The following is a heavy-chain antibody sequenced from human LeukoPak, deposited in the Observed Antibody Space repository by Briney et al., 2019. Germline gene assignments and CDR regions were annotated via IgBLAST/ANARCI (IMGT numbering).Heavy chain of an antibody. CDR2: INDSGRT. Sequence: TSETLPLTCTVSGGSISNYYWSWIRQPPGKGLEWIGYINDSGRTNYNSSLKSRVTISVDTSNNQFSLKLSSVTAADTAVYYCARHVSMVRGVKVHAFDIWGQGTVVIVSS. CDR3: ARHVSMVRGVKVHAFDI. J-gene: IGHJ3*02. V-gene: IGHV4-59*08. D-gene: IGHD3-10*01. CDR1: GGSISNYY.